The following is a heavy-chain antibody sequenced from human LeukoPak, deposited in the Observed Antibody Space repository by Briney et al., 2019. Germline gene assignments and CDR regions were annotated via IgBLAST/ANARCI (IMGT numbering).Heavy chain of an antibody. V-gene: IGHV1-69*13. D-gene: IGHD6-13*01. CDR1: GYTFTGYY. Sequence: SVKVSCKASGYTFTGYYMHWVRQAPGQGLEWMGGIIPIFGTANYAQKFQGRVTITADESTSTAYMELSSLRSEDTAVYYCARIQAAEAYWGQGTLVTVSS. CDR3: ARIQAAEAY. CDR2: IIPIFGTA. J-gene: IGHJ4*02.